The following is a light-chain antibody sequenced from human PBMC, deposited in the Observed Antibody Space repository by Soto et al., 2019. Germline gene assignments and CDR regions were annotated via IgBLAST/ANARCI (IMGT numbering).Light chain of an antibody. CDR3: QQYTAYPYT. V-gene: IGKV1-5*01. CDR1: QSVTNW. CDR2: DAS. Sequence: DIQMTQSPSTLSASVGDRVTITCRASQSVTNWLAWYQQKPGKAPNLLIYDASRLQSGIPSRFSGSGSGTEFTLTISSLQPDDFATSYCQQYTAYPYTFGRGTKLEIK. J-gene: IGKJ2*01.